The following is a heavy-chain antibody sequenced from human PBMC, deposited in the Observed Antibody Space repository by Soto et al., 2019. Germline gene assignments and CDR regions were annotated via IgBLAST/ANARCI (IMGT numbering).Heavy chain of an antibody. Sequence: SETLSLTCTVSGGSIIPFYWSWVRQPPGKGLEWIGYLYYSDNTNYNPSLKSRVTISVDASKNQVSLRLTSVTAADTAFYYCARVGGVAARTFDYWGQGTVVPVSS. CDR1: GGSIIPFY. V-gene: IGHV4-59*01. CDR2: LYYSDNT. CDR3: ARVGGVAARTFDY. D-gene: IGHD3-16*01. J-gene: IGHJ4*02.